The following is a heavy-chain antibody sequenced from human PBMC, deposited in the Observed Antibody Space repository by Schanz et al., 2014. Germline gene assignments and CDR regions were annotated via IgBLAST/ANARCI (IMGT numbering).Heavy chain of an antibody. CDR3: ARETTIITGGAFDV. V-gene: IGHV1-18*01. Sequence: QLMQSGSEVRKPGASVRVSCKASGYSFTTYDVNWVRQAPGQGPEWMGWISAFDDKTDYAQNFQGRLIMTADTSTTTVYMELRGLRSDDTAVYYCARETTIITGGAFDVWGQGTMVTVSS. J-gene: IGHJ3*01. CDR1: GYSFTTYD. CDR2: ISAFDDKT. D-gene: IGHD3-9*01.